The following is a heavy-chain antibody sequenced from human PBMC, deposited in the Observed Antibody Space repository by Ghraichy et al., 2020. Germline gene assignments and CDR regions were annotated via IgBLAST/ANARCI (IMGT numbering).Heavy chain of an antibody. J-gene: IGHJ4*02. V-gene: IGHV4-39*01. CDR2: IYYSGST. CDR3: ARHGVYRRDYFDY. Sequence: SETLSLTCTVSGGSISSSSYYWGWIRQPPGKGLEWIGSIYYSGSTYYNPSLKSRVTISVDTSKNQFSLKLSSVTAADTAVYYCARHGVYRRDYFDYWGQGTLVTVSS. D-gene: IGHD4-11*01. CDR1: GGSISSSSYY.